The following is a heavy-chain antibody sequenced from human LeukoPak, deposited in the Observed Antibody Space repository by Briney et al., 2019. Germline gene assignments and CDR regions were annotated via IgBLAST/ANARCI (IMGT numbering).Heavy chain of an antibody. CDR2: IYYSGST. J-gene: IGHJ4*02. V-gene: IGHV4-39*01. CDR1: GGSISSSSYY. D-gene: IGHD1-26*01. Sequence: SETLSLTCTVSGGSISSSSYYWGWIRQPPGKGLEWIGSIYYSGSTYYNPSLKSRVTISVDTSKNQFSLKLSSVTAADTAVYYCARQPNVGFHPYYFDYWGQGTLVTVSS. CDR3: ARQPNVGFHPYYFDY.